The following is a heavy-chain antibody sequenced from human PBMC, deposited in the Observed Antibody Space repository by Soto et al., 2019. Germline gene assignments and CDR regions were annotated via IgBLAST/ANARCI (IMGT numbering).Heavy chain of an antibody. J-gene: IGHJ6*03. CDR3: ARGAGSGSYHYYYYYMDV. CDR2: INPNSGGT. D-gene: IGHD3-10*01. CDR1: GYTFTGYY. Sequence: ASVKVSCKASGYTFTGYYMHWVRQAPGQGLEWMGWINPNSGGTNYARKFQGWVTMTRDTSISTAYMELSRLRSDDTAVYYCARGAGSGSYHYYYYYMDVWGKGTTVTVAS. V-gene: IGHV1-2*04.